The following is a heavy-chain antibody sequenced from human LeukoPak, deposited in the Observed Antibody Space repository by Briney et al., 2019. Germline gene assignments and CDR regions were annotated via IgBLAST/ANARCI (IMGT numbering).Heavy chain of an antibody. V-gene: IGHV1-8*01. CDR1: GYTFTSYD. D-gene: IGHD6-13*01. Sequence: ASVKVSCKASGYTFTSYDINWVRQATGQGLEWMGWMNPNSGNTGYAQKFQGRVTMTRNTSISTAYMELSSLRSEDTAVYYCARGIAAAGPHYYYYGMDVWGQGTTATVSS. CDR2: MNPNSGNT. J-gene: IGHJ6*02. CDR3: ARGIAAAGPHYYYYGMDV.